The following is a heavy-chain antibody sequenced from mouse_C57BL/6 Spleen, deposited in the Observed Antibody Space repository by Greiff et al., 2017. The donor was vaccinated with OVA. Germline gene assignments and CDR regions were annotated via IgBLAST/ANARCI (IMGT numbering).Heavy chain of an antibody. CDR3: ARWMTYYSNYYWYFDV. D-gene: IGHD2-5*01. J-gene: IGHJ1*03. V-gene: IGHV1-61*01. CDR2: IYPSDSET. Sequence: QVQLKQPGAELVRPGSSVKLSCKASGYTFTSYWMDWVKQRPGQGLEWIGNIYPSDSETHYNQKFKDKATLTVDKSSSTAYMQLSSLTSEDSAVYYCARWMTYYSNYYWYFDVWGTGTTVTVSS. CDR1: GYTFTSYW.